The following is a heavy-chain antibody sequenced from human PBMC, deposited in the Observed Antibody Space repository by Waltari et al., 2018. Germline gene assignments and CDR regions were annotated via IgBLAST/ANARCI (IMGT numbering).Heavy chain of an antibody. Sequence: QVQLVESGGGVVQPGRSLRLSCAASGFTFSGYGMHWVRQAPGKGLEGVADISYDGSNKKYADSGKGRFTISRDNSKSTLYLQINSLRGEDTAVYYCAGQGYSAYWGQGTLVTVSS. V-gene: IGHV3-30*03. CDR1: GFTFSGYG. CDR2: ISYDGSNK. D-gene: IGHD4-4*01. CDR3: AGQGYSAY. J-gene: IGHJ4*02.